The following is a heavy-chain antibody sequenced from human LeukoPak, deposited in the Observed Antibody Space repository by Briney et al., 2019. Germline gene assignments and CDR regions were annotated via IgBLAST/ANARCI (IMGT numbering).Heavy chain of an antibody. D-gene: IGHD5-12*01. CDR3: AKDPRVATIEIFDY. V-gene: IGHV3-23*01. CDR1: GFTFSSYA. Sequence: PGGSLRLPCAASGFTFSSYAMSWVRQAPGKGLEWVSSISGGGGVAYYADSVKGRFTISRDNSKNTLYLQINSLRAEDTAVYYCAKDPRVATIEIFDYWGQGTLVTVSS. J-gene: IGHJ4*02. CDR2: ISGGGGVA.